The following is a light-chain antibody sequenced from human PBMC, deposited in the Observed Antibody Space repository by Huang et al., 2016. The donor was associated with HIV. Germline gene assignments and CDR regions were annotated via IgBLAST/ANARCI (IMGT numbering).Light chain of an antibody. J-gene: IGKJ3*01. Sequence: DIQMTQSPSSLSASVGDRDTITCRASQSISSYVNWYQQKPGKAPKLLIYAASSWQSGVPSRFSGSGSGTDFTLTISSLQPEDFATYYCQQSYRTLSFGPGTKVEIK. CDR1: QSISSY. V-gene: IGKV1-39*01. CDR2: AAS. CDR3: QQSYRTLS.